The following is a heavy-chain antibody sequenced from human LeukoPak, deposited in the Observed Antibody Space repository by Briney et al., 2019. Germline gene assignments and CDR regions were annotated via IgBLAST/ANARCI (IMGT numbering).Heavy chain of an antibody. Sequence: PSETLSLTCTVSGDSTNSRNYYWGCIRQPPGKGLEWIGSLYFTGSTYYNPSLKSRVTISLDTAKKQFSLKLISVTGADTAVYYCARSLQDIWSDCEAPRRPFDQWGRGTLVTVTS. CDR1: GDSTNSRNYY. D-gene: IGHD3-3*01. CDR3: ARSLQDIWSDCEAPRRPFDQ. J-gene: IGHJ4*02. CDR2: LYFTGST. V-gene: IGHV4-39*01.